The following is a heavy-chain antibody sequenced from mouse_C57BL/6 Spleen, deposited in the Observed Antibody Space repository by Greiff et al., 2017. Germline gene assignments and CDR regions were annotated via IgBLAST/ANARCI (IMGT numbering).Heavy chain of an antibody. J-gene: IGHJ1*03. V-gene: IGHV2-9-1*01. CDR2: IWTGGGK. Sequence: QVQLKESGPGLVAPSQSLSITCTVSGFSLTSYAISWVRQPPGKGLEWLGVIWTGGGKNYNSALKSRLSISKDNSKSQVSLKMNSLQTDDTARYYCASANWDRYFDVWGTGTTVTVSS. CDR3: ASANWDRYFDV. CDR1: GFSLTSYA. D-gene: IGHD4-1*01.